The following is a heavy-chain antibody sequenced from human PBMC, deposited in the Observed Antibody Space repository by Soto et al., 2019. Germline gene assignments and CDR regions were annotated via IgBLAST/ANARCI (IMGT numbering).Heavy chain of an antibody. D-gene: IGHD1-26*01. CDR3: ARDLVGATTEYFQH. Sequence: EVQLVESGGGLVQPGGSLRLSCAASGFTVSSNYMSWVRQAPGKGLEWVSVIYSGGGTYYADSVKGRFTISRDNSKNTLYLQMNNLRAEDTAVYYCARDLVGATTEYFQHWGQGTLVTVSS. V-gene: IGHV3-66*01. CDR1: GFTVSSNY. J-gene: IGHJ1*01. CDR2: IYSGGGT.